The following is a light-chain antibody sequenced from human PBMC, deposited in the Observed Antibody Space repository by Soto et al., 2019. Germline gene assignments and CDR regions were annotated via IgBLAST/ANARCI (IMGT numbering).Light chain of an antibody. Sequence: DIQMTQSPSSLSAYVGDRVTITCRASQGISNHLAWYQQKPGRVPKLLIYDASTLQSGDPSRFSGRGSGTDFTLTISSLQPEDVATYYCQKYDSSQFTFGPGTKVEIK. CDR2: DAS. CDR1: QGISNH. CDR3: QKYDSSQFT. V-gene: IGKV1-27*01. J-gene: IGKJ3*01.